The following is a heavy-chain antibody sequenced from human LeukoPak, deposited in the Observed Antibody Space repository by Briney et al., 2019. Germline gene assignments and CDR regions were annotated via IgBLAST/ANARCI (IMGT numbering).Heavy chain of an antibody. Sequence: GGSLRLSCAASGFTFSSYWMHWVRQAPGKGLVWVSRINSDGSSTSYADSVKGRFTISRDNAKNTLYLQMNSLRAEDTAVYYCARVPFDYYDSSGPFDYWGREPWSPSPQ. D-gene: IGHD3-22*01. J-gene: IGHJ4*02. CDR3: ARVPFDYYDSSGPFDY. CDR1: GFTFSSYW. CDR2: INSDGSST. V-gene: IGHV3-74*01.